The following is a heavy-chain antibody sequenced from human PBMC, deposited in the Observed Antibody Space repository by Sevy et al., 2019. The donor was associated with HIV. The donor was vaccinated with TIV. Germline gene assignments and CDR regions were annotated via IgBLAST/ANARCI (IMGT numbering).Heavy chain of an antibody. J-gene: IGHJ4*02. CDR2: VYHTGST. Sequence: SEILSLTCAVSGVSVSSDTYYWSWIRQPPGKGLEWIGYVYHTGSTNYSPSFKSRVTISVDTSKNQFSLRLFSIAAADTAVYYCAREPYFFDKSGYYWDYWGQGALVTVSS. CDR3: AREPYFFDKSGYYWDY. D-gene: IGHD3-22*01. V-gene: IGHV4-61*01. CDR1: GVSVSSDTYY.